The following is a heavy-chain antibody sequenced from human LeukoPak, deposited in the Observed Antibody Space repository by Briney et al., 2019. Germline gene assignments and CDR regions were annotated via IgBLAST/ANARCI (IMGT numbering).Heavy chain of an antibody. D-gene: IGHD6-19*01. Sequence: GGSLRLSCAASGFTFDDYAMHWVRQAPGKGLEWVSLIGWDGGSTYYADSVKGRFTISRDNSKNSLYLQMNSLRAEDTALYYCAKAYEYSSGWYGNYFDYWGQGTLVTVSS. V-gene: IGHV3-43D*03. CDR3: AKAYEYSSGWYGNYFDY. J-gene: IGHJ4*02. CDR1: GFTFDDYA. CDR2: IGWDGGST.